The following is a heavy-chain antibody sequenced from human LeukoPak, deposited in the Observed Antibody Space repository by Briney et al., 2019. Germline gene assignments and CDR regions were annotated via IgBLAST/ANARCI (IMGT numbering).Heavy chain of an antibody. J-gene: IGHJ6*02. Sequence: SSETLSLTCAVYGGSFSGYYWSWIRQPPGKGLEWIGEINHSGSTNYNPSLKSRVTISVDTSKNQFSLKLSSVTAADTAVYHCARAPTWNYGMDVWGQGTTVTVSS. V-gene: IGHV4-34*01. CDR2: INHSGST. CDR1: GGSFSGYY. CDR3: ARAPTWNYGMDV. D-gene: IGHD2/OR15-2a*01.